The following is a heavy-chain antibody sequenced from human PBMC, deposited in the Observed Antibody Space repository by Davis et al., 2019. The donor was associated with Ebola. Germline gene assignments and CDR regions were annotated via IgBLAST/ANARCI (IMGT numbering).Heavy chain of an antibody. Sequence: GESLKISCAASGFTFSSYGMHWVRQAPGKGLEWVSYISSSSSTIYYADSVKGRFTISRDNAKNSLYLQMNSLRDEDTAVYYCARASRGYSYGLYAFDIWGQGTMVTVSS. CDR2: ISSSSSTI. CDR1: GFTFSSYG. J-gene: IGHJ3*02. V-gene: IGHV3-48*02. D-gene: IGHD5-18*01. CDR3: ARASRGYSYGLYAFDI.